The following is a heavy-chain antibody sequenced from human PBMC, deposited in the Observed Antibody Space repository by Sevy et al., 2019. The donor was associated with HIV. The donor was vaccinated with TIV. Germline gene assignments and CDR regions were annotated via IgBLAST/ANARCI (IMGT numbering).Heavy chain of an antibody. D-gene: IGHD1-1*01. CDR2: ISFDASNK. Sequence: GGSLRLSCAASGFTFSRYSMHWVRQAPGKGLEWVAVISFDASNKHYADSVKGRFTISRDNFHNSLFLQMNSLRPEDTAVYYCALERLSSDVAEYFQNWGQGTLVTVSS. V-gene: IGHV3-30*04. CDR3: ALERLSSDVAEYFQN. J-gene: IGHJ1*01. CDR1: GFTFSRYS.